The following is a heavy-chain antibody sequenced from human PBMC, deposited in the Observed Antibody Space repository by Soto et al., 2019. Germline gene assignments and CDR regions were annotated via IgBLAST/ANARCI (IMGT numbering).Heavy chain of an antibody. CDR1: GFTFSNAW. D-gene: IGHD3-3*01. CDR2: IKTKTDGGST. J-gene: IGHJ6*02. CDR3: TTPLYYDFWSGYSVV. V-gene: IGHV3-15*07. Sequence: AGGSLRLSRAAPGFTFSNAWVNWVRQAPGEGLEWVGHIKTKTDGGSTDYAAPVKGRFTISRDDSKNTLYLQMNSLKTEDTAVYYCTTPLYYDFWSGYSVVWGQGTTVTVSS.